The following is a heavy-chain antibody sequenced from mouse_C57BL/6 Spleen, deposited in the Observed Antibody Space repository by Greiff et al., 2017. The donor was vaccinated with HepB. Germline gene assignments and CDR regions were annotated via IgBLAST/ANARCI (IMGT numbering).Heavy chain of an antibody. D-gene: IGHD1-1*01. V-gene: IGHV1-80*01. CDR2: IYPGDGDT. J-gene: IGHJ3*01. CDR3: ARSHYYGSSYELAY. Sequence: VKLMESGAELVKPGASVKISCKASGYAFSSYWMNWVKQRPGKGLEWIGQIYPGDGDTNYNGKFKGKATLTADKSSSTAYMQLSSLTSEDSAVYFCARSHYYGSSYELAYWGQGTLVTVSA. CDR1: GYAFSSYW.